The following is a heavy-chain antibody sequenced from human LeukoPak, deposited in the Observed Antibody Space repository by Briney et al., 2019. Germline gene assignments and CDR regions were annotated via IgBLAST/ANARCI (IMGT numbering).Heavy chain of an antibody. Sequence: SETLSLTCTVSGGSISSSSYYWGWIRQPPGKGLEWIGSIYYSGSTYYNPSLKSRVTISVDTSKNQFSLKLSSVTAADTAVYYCARGNYVWGSYPPYWFDPWGQGTLVTVSS. D-gene: IGHD3-16*02. V-gene: IGHV4-39*07. J-gene: IGHJ5*02. CDR2: IYYSGST. CDR3: ARGNYVWGSYPPYWFDP. CDR1: GGSISSSSYY.